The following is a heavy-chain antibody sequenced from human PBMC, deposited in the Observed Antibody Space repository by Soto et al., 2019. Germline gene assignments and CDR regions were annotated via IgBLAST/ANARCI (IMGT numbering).Heavy chain of an antibody. Sequence: SXXISXKGSGYSCTSYWIGWVRQMPGKGLERMGXIYPGXPDTRYSPSFXXKVTISAXXYISNAYLQWSSMKASDTAMYYCARYTVTGMDVWGKGTTVTVSS. CDR1: GYSCTSYW. V-gene: IGHV5-51*01. D-gene: IGHD2-2*02. CDR2: IYPGXPDT. CDR3: ARYTVTGMDV. J-gene: IGHJ6*03.